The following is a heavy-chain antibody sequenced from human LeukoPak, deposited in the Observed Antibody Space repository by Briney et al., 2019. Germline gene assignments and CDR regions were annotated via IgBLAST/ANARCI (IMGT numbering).Heavy chain of an antibody. CDR2: ISYDGSNK. CDR1: GFTFSGYP. CDR3: ASGPVVTLSFDY. Sequence: GGSLRLSCAASGFTFSGYPIHWVRQAPGKGLEWVAVISYDGSNKYYADSVKGRFTISRDNSKNTLYLQMNSLRAEDTAVYYCASGPVVTLSFDYWGQGTLVTVSS. J-gene: IGHJ4*02. D-gene: IGHD4-23*01. V-gene: IGHV3-30-3*01.